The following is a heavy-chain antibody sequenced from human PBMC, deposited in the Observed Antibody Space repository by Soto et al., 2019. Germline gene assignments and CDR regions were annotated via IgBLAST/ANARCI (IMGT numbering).Heavy chain of an antibody. CDR1: GGSISSYY. CDR3: ARDLGFPNYYYYGMDV. CDR2: IYYSGST. Sequence: PSETLSLTCTVSGGSISSYYWSWIRQPPGKGLEWIGYIYYSGSTNYNPSLKSRVTISVDTSKNQFSLKLSSVTAADTAVYYCARDLGFPNYYYYGMDVWGQGTTVTVPS. D-gene: IGHD7-27*01. J-gene: IGHJ6*02. V-gene: IGHV4-59*01.